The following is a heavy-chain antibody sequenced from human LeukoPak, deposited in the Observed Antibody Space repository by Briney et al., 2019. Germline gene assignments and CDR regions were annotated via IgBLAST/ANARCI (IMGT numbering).Heavy chain of an antibody. CDR1: GGSVSSGNYY. D-gene: IGHD3-10*01. Sequence: SETLSLTCTVSGGSVSSGNYYWNWIRQPAGKGLEWIGRTGATNYNPSLKSRVTMSVDTSRNQLSLTLISVTAADTAVYYCARSYRGSNYFDHWGPGTLVTVSS. CDR2: TGAT. J-gene: IGHJ4*02. CDR3: ARSYRGSNYFDH. V-gene: IGHV4-61*10.